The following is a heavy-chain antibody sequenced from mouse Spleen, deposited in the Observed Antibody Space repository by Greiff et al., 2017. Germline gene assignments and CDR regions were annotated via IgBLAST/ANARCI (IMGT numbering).Heavy chain of an antibody. CDR3: ARTGYYKFAY. J-gene: IGHJ3*01. CDR2: IDPSDSYT. Sequence: QVQLQQSGAELVRPGTSVKLSCKASGYTFTSYWMHWVKQRPGQGLEWIGVIDPSDSYTNYNQKFKGKATLTVDTSSSTAYMQLSSLTSEDSAVYYCARTGYYKFAYWGQGTLVTVSA. CDR1: GYTFTSYW. D-gene: IGHD1-1*01. V-gene: IGHV1-59*01.